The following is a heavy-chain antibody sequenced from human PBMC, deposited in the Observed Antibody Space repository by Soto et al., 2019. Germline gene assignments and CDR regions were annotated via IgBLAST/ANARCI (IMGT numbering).Heavy chain of an antibody. CDR2: INPSGGST. D-gene: IGHD6-13*01. Sequence: ASVKVSCKASGYTFTSYYMHWVRQAPGQGLEWMGIINPSGGSTSYAQKFQGRVTMTRDTSTSTVYMELSSLRSEDTAVYYCAASAAGTRLFDYWGQGTLVTVSS. CDR3: AASAAGTRLFDY. V-gene: IGHV1-46*01. J-gene: IGHJ4*02. CDR1: GYTFTSYY.